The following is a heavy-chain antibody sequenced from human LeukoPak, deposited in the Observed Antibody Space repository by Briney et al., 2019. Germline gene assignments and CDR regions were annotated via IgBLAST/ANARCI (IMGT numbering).Heavy chain of an antibody. CDR1: GFTVSSNY. D-gene: IGHD3-22*01. V-gene: IGHV3-53*01. CDR2: IYGGGNI. CDR3: AKVLVYDRSGDDAFDI. Sequence: GGSLRLSCAASGFTVSSNYMNWVRQAPGKGLEWVSVIYGGGNIYYADSVKGRFTISRDNSKNTLYLQMNSLRAEDTAVYYCAKVLVYDRSGDDAFDIWGQGTMVTVSS. J-gene: IGHJ3*02.